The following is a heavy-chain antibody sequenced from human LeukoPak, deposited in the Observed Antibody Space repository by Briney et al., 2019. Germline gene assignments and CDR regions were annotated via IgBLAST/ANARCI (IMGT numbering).Heavy chain of an antibody. CDR2: IYPGDSDT. V-gene: IGHV5-51*01. D-gene: IGHD6-13*01. J-gene: IGHJ6*02. CDR1: GYSFTNYW. Sequence: GESLKIYCKGSGYSFTNYWIGWVRQMPGKGLEWMGIIYPGDSDTRYSPSFQGQVTISADKSISTAYLQWSSLKASDTAMYYCARHAARIAAAGKGGLYYYYGMDVWGQGTTVTVSS. CDR3: ARHAARIAAAGKGGLYYYYGMDV.